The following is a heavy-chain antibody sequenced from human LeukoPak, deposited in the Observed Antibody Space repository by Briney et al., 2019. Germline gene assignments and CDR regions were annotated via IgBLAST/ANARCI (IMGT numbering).Heavy chain of an antibody. V-gene: IGHV3-33*01. D-gene: IGHD2-8*01. CDR2: IWYDGSNE. CDR3: AREMAV. Sequence: GGPLRLSCVVSGFSFWTYSMHWAREAPGRGLEWGAVIWYDGSNEDYADSVKGRFTISRDNSKNSLYLQMNSLRAEDTAVYYCAREMAVWGQGALVTVSS. CDR1: GFSFWTYS. J-gene: IGHJ1*01.